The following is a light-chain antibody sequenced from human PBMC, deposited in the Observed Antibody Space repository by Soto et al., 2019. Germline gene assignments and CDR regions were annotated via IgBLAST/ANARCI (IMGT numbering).Light chain of an antibody. V-gene: IGKV3-20*01. Sequence: EIVLTQSPGTLSLSPGERATLSCRASQSISSSYLAWYQQKPGQAPSLLIYGSSISATGITARFSGSGSGTDFTLTINRREPEDFAVYYCKRYDGSPSFGQGPKVEIK. CDR3: KRYDGSPS. CDR1: QSISSSY. J-gene: IGKJ1*01. CDR2: GSS.